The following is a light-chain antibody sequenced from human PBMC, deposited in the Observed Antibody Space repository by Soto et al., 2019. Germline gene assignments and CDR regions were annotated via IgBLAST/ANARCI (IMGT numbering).Light chain of an antibody. CDR1: QSIGSW. CDR2: KAS. J-gene: IGKJ2*01. CDR3: QQYRSYST. Sequence: DIQMTQSPSTLSASVGDRVTITCRASQSIGSWLAWYQQKPGKAPNLLIYKASSLESGVPSRFSGSGSGTAFTLTISSLQPDDTATYYCQQYRSYSTFGQGTKLEIK. V-gene: IGKV1-5*03.